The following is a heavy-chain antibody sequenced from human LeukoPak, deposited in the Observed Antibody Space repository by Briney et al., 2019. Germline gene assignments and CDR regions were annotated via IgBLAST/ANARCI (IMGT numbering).Heavy chain of an antibody. CDR3: AKEGFEYYYDSSGSIPY. CDR2: IKQDGSEK. Sequence: GGSLRLSCAASGFTFSSYWMSWVRQAPGKGLEWVANIKQDGSEKYYVDSVKGRFTISRDNAKNSLYLQMNSLRAEDTAVYYCAKEGFEYYYDSSGSIPYWGQGTLVTVSS. CDR1: GFTFSSYW. J-gene: IGHJ4*02. D-gene: IGHD3-22*01. V-gene: IGHV3-7*03.